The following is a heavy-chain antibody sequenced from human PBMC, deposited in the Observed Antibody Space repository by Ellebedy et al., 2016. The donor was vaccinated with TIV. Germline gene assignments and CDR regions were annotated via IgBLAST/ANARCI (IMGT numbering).Heavy chain of an antibody. CDR1: GFTFNTYG. V-gene: IGHV3-33*01. CDR2: IWSDGSNK. D-gene: IGHD6-19*01. Sequence: GESLKISCAASGFTFNTYGMHWVRQAPGKGLEWVAVIWSDGSNKYYADSVKGRFTISRDNSKNTLYLQMNTLRAEDTAVYYCARDRGIAVAGILDYWGQGTLVTVSS. J-gene: IGHJ4*02. CDR3: ARDRGIAVAGILDY.